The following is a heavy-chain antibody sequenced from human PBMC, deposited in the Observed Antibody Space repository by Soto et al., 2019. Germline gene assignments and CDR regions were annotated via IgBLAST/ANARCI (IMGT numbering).Heavy chain of an antibody. D-gene: IGHD5-18*01. CDR2: ISSSSSYI. V-gene: IGHV3-21*01. CDR1: GFTFSSYS. Sequence: GGSLRLSCAASGFTFSSYSMNWVRQAPGKGLEWVSSISSSSSYIYYADSVKGRFTISRDNAKNSLYLQMNSLRAEDTAVYYCARDWRVDTAMVYPGYYYYYMDVWGKGTTVTVSS. CDR3: ARDWRVDTAMVYPGYYYYYMDV. J-gene: IGHJ6*03.